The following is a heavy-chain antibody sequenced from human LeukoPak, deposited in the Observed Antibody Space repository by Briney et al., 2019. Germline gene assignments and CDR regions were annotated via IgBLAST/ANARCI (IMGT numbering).Heavy chain of an antibody. CDR2: SSAYNDDT. CDR1: GYTFSNFG. CDR3: AKDFYNSGGRWYDCFDI. J-gene: IGHJ3*02. Sequence: ASVKVSCKASGYTFSNFGISWVRQAPGQGLEWVGWSSAYNDDTHYAQKFQGRVTMTTDTSTNTAYMDLRSLRSDDTAMYYCAKDFYNSGGRWYDCFDIWGQGTMVTVSS. V-gene: IGHV1-18*01. D-gene: IGHD2-15*01.